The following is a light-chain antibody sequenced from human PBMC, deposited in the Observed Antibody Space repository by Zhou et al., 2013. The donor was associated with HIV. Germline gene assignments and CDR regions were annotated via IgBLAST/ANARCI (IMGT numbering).Light chain of an antibody. CDR3: QQRSDWPIT. J-gene: IGKJ5*01. V-gene: IGKV3-11*01. Sequence: EVVLTQSPVTLSLSPGERATLSCRASQSVRNYLAWYQQKCGQAPRLLIYDTSNRATGIPARFSGSGSGTDFTLTISSLELEDFAVYYCQQRSDWPITFGQGTRLEIK. CDR1: QSVRNY. CDR2: DTS.